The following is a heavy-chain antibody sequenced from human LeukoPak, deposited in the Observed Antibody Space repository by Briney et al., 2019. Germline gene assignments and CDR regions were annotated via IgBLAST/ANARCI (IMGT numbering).Heavy chain of an antibody. V-gene: IGHV3-7*04. CDR3: ARDRDYYNYFEY. D-gene: IGHD3-10*01. Sequence: GGSLRLSCAASGFTVSSNYMSWVRQAPGKGLEWVANIKHDGSEKYYVDSVKGRFTISRDNAKNSLYLQMNSLRGEDTAVYYCARDRDYYNYFEYWGQGTLVTVSS. CDR1: GFTVSSNY. J-gene: IGHJ4*02. CDR2: IKHDGSEK.